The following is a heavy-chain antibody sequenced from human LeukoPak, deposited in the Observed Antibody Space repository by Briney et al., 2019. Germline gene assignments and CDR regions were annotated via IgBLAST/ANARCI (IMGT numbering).Heavy chain of an antibody. CDR1: GGSISSYY. Sequence: SETLSLTCTVSGGSISSYYWSWIRQPPGKGLEWIGYIYTSGSTNYNPSLKSRVTISVDTSKNQFSLKLSSVTAADTAVYYCARRPFDFWSGYYAFDIWGQGTMVTVSS. D-gene: IGHD3-3*01. CDR3: ARRPFDFWSGYYAFDI. CDR2: IYTSGST. V-gene: IGHV4-4*08. J-gene: IGHJ3*02.